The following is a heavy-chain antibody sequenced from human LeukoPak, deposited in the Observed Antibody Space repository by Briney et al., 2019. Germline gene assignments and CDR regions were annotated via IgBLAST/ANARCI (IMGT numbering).Heavy chain of an antibody. D-gene: IGHD5-18*01. Sequence: PGGSLRLSCAASGFSVSTNYMSWVRQAPGKGLEWVSVIYSGDNTYYADSAKGRFTISRDNSKNTLYLQMSSLRADDTAVYFCAREEREYTYGYNDAFDLWGQGKMVTVSS. J-gene: IGHJ3*01. CDR3: AREEREYTYGYNDAFDL. CDR2: IYSGDNT. V-gene: IGHV3-53*01. CDR1: GFSVSTNY.